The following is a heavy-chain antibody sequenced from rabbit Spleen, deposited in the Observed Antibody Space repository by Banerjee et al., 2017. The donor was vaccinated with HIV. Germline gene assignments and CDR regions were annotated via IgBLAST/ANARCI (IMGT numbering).Heavy chain of an antibody. CDR3: ARDLTGVIGWNFGW. CDR2: IYGGSSGSP. D-gene: IGHD1-1*01. V-gene: IGHV1S45*01. Sequence: QEQLVESGGGLVQPEGSLTLTCTASEFSFSSSYYMCWVRQAPGKGLEWIACIYGGSSGSPVYATWAKGRFSISKSSSTTVTLQLNSLTTADTATYFCARDLTGVIGWNFGWWGQGTLVTVS. J-gene: IGHJ4*01. CDR1: EFSFSSSYY.